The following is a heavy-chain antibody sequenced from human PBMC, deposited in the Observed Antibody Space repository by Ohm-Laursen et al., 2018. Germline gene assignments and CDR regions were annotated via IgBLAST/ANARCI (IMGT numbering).Heavy chain of an antibody. CDR1: GFTFTAYA. D-gene: IGHD6-19*01. CDR3: AKGPFIAVAGSNYFFDY. Sequence: GSLRLSCAASGFTFTAYAMNWVRQSPAKGLEWVSAITTSGDTTYYADSVKGRFTISRDNSKSTVYLQMNSLRAEDTAVYYCAKGPFIAVAGSNYFFDYWGQGTLVTVSS. V-gene: IGHV3-23*01. J-gene: IGHJ4*02. CDR2: ITTSGDTT.